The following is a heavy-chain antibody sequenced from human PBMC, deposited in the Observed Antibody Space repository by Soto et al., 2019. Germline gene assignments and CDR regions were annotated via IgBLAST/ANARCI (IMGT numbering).Heavy chain of an antibody. CDR3: ARGRPQKGGYCSSTSCYSYYYYYMDV. Sequence: SETLSLTCTASGGSISSYYWSWIRQPPGKGLEWIGYIYYSGSTNYNPSLKSRVTISVDTSKNQFSLKLSSVTAADTAVYYCARGRPQKGGYCSSTSCYSYYYYYMDVWGKGTTVTVSS. CDR2: IYYSGST. D-gene: IGHD2-2*01. V-gene: IGHV4-59*01. J-gene: IGHJ6*03. CDR1: GGSISSYY.